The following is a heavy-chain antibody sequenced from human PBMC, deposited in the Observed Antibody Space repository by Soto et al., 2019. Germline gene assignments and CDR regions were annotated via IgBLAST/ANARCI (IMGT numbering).Heavy chain of an antibody. J-gene: IGHJ3*01. Sequence: WGSLRLSCAASGFTFNTYVINFFRHSPCKGLEWVSTISYSADKTHYADSVKGRFTISRDNSKDTLFLQMNSLRADDAAVYYCARRARTATTNWGAFDVWGQGTMVTVSS. D-gene: IGHD1-7*01. CDR1: GFTFNTYV. CDR2: ISYSADKT. CDR3: ARRARTATTNWGAFDV. V-gene: IGHV3-23*01.